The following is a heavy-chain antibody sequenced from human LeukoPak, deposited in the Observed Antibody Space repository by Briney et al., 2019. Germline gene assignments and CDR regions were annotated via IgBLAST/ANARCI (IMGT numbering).Heavy chain of an antibody. D-gene: IGHD6-13*01. CDR3: AKFAPAGLDY. V-gene: IGHV3-30*02. CDR1: GVASSGVG. J-gene: IGHJ4*02. CDR2: IRYVGGNK. Sequence: RRSLSLSCAPSGVASSGVGTRWGCPGPREGGGWGALIRYVGGNKNYTDPVKGRFTISRDNSKNTLSLQMSSLRAQDTTVYYGAKFAPAGLDYWGQGTLVTVSS.